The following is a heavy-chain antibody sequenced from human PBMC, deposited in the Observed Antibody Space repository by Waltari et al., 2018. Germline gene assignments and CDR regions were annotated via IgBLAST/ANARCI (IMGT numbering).Heavy chain of an antibody. CDR3: AKDSAVDIVATEHDAFDI. J-gene: IGHJ3*02. CDR2: IRYDGSNK. D-gene: IGHD5-12*01. CDR1: GFTFSSYG. V-gene: IGHV3-30*02. Sequence: QVQLVESGGGVVQPGGSLRLSCAASGFTFSSYGMHWVRQAPGKGLEWVAFIRYDGSNKYYADSVKGRFTISRDNSKNTLYLQMNSLRAEDTAVYYCAKDSAVDIVATEHDAFDIWGQGTMVTVSS.